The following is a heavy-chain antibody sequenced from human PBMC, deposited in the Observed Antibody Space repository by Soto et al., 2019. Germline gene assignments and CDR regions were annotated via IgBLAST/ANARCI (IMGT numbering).Heavy chain of an antibody. Sequence: QVQLVQSGAEVRKPGSSVKVSCKASGGTFSNSAITWVRQAPGQGLEWVGGIIPIFGSTNYAQKFQGRGTMSADESPSTAYMELSSLTSEDTAVYYCARDGDLRSDFWSGPLGGGWFDPWGQGTLVTVSS. CDR2: IIPIFGST. CDR3: ARDGDLRSDFWSGPLGGGWFDP. D-gene: IGHD3-3*01. CDR1: GGTFSNSA. J-gene: IGHJ5*02. V-gene: IGHV1-69*12.